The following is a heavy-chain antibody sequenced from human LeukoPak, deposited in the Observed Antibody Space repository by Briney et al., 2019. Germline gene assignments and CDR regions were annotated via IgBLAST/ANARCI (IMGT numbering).Heavy chain of an antibody. D-gene: IGHD2-15*01. CDR3: AILEDIVVVVAATNYY. CDR2: LSGSGGST. J-gene: IGHJ4*02. CDR1: GFTFSSYA. V-gene: IGHV3-23*01. Sequence: PGGSLRLSCAASGFTFSSYAMSWVRQAPGKGLKWVSALSGSGGSTYYADSVKGRFTISRDNSKNTLYLQMNSLRAEDTAVYYCAILEDIVVVVAATNYYWGQGTLVTVSS.